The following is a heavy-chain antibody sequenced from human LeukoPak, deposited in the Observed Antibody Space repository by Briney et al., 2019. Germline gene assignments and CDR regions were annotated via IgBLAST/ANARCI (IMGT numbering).Heavy chain of an antibody. V-gene: IGHV3-21*01. CDR3: ARVPEQRHWNFDY. CDR1: GFTFSSYS. CDR2: ISSSSSYI. J-gene: IGHJ4*02. D-gene: IGHD6-25*01. Sequence: GGSLSLSCAASGFTFSSYSMNWVRQATGKGLEWVSSISSSSSYIYYADSVKGRFTISRDNAKSSLYLQVNSLRAEDTAVYYCARVPEQRHWNFDYWGQGTLVTVSS.